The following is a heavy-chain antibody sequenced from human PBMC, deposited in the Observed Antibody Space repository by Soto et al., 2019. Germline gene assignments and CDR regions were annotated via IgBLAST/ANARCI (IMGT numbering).Heavy chain of an antibody. V-gene: IGHV3-72*01. Sequence: GGSLRLSCAASGFTFSDHYMDWVRQAPGKGLEWVGRTRNKANSYTTEYAASVKGRFTISRDDSKNSLYLQMNSLKTEDTAVYYCASRAQSTADFDYWGQGTLVTVSS. CDR2: TRNKANSYTT. CDR3: ASRAQSTADFDY. J-gene: IGHJ4*02. CDR1: GFTFSDHY.